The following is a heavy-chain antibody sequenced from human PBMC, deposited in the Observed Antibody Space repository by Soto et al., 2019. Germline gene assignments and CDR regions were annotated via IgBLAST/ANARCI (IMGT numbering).Heavy chain of an antibody. CDR2: IGTAGDT. J-gene: IGHJ6*02. Sequence: PGGSLRLSCAASGFTFSSYDMHWVRQATGKGLEWVSAIGTAGDTYYPGSVKGRFTISRENAKNSLYLQMNSLRAGDTAVYYCARALAGRLGYYYYGMDVWGQGTTVTVSS. D-gene: IGHD6-13*01. V-gene: IGHV3-13*01. CDR3: ARALAGRLGYYYYGMDV. CDR1: GFTFSSYD.